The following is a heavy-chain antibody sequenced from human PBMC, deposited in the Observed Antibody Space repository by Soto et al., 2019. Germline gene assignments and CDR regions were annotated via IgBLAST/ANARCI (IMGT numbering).Heavy chain of an antibody. CDR1: GGSISSSSYS. D-gene: IGHD3-16*01. Sequence: SETLSLTCTVSGGSISSSSYSWGWIRQPPRKGLEWIGCIYYSGSTYYNPSLKSRVTISVDTSKNQFSLKLSSVTAADTAVYYCARHQSSYDYIWGSYDNPTYNDAFDIWGQGTMVTVSS. J-gene: IGHJ3*02. CDR3: ARHQSSYDYIWGSYDNPTYNDAFDI. CDR2: IYYSGST. V-gene: IGHV4-39*01.